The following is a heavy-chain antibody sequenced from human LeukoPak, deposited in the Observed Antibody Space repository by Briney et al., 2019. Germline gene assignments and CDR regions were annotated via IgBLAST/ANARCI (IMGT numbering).Heavy chain of an antibody. CDR1: GDSISSAFYY. CDR3: ARESRRDGYKFDY. J-gene: IGHJ4*02. V-gene: IGHV4-31*03. CDR2: IYHSGTT. D-gene: IGHD5-24*01. Sequence: SETLSLTCTVSGDSISSAFYYWSWIRQHPGKGLECIGYIYHSGTTYYNPSLKTRVTMSLDTSKNQFSLKLSSVTAADTAVYYCARESRRDGYKFDYWGRGTLVTVSS.